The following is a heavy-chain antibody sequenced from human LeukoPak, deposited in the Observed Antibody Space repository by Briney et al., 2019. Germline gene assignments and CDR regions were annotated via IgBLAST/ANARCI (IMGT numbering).Heavy chain of an antibody. CDR3: AKSPQPHCSSTSCAPDNYYYYMDV. J-gene: IGHJ6*03. V-gene: IGHV3-30*02. CDR1: GFTFSSYA. CDR2: IRSDGSNK. D-gene: IGHD2-2*01. Sequence: GGSLRLSCAASGFTFSSYAMHWVRQAPGKGLEWVAFIRSDGSNKSYADSVKGRFTISRDNSKNTLYLQMNSLRTEDTAVYYCAKSPQPHCSSTSCAPDNYYYYMDVWGKGTTVTVSS.